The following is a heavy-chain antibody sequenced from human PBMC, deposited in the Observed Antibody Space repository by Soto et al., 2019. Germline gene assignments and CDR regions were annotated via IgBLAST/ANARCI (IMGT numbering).Heavy chain of an antibody. J-gene: IGHJ4*02. CDR1: GGSISSGGYY. CDR3: ARSGSYPSVDLDY. CDR2: IYYSGST. V-gene: IGHV4-31*03. Sequence: QVQLQESGPRLVTPSQTLSLTCTVSGGSISSGGYYWGWIRQHPGKGLEWIGYIYYSGSTYYNPSLKSRVTISIDTSKNQFSLKLSSVTAADTAVYYCARSGSYPSVDLDYWGQGTLVTVSS. D-gene: IGHD3-10*01.